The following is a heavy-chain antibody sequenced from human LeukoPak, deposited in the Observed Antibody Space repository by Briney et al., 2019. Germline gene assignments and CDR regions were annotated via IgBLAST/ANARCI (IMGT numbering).Heavy chain of an antibody. CDR2: ISAYNGNT. V-gene: IGHV1-18*01. J-gene: IGHJ3*02. CDR3: ARDHIAVAGNAAFDI. D-gene: IGHD6-19*01. Sequence: ASVKVSCKASGYTFTSYGISWVRQAPGQGLEWMGWISAYNGNTNYAQKLQGRVTMTTDTSTSTAYMELRSLRADDTAVYYCARDHIAVAGNAAFDIWGQGTMVTVSS. CDR1: GYTFTSYG.